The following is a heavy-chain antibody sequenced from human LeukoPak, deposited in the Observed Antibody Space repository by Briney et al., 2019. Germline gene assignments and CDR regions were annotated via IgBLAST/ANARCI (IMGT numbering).Heavy chain of an antibody. CDR1: GFTFSSYA. Sequence: PGGSLRLSCAASGFTFSSYAMSWVRQAPGKGLEWVSAISGSGGSTYYADSVKGRFTISRDNSKNTLYLQMNSLRAEDTAVYYXXXXXXXTILGLFDYWGQGTLVTVSS. CDR2: ISGSGGST. D-gene: IGHD3-3*01. J-gene: IGHJ4*02. V-gene: IGHV3-23*01. CDR3: XXXXXXTILGLFDY.